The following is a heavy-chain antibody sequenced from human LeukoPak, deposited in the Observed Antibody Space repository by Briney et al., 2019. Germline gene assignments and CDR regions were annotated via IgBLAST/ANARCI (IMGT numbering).Heavy chain of an antibody. CDR3: AKGVVEQLVRGYFDY. D-gene: IGHD6-6*01. CDR1: GFTFDDYA. V-gene: IGHV3-9*03. J-gene: IGHJ4*02. Sequence: GRSLRLSCAASGFTFDDYAMHWVRQAPGKGLEWVSGISWNSGSIGYADSVKGRFTISRDNAKNSLYLQMNSLRAEDMALYYCAKGVVEQLVRGYFDYWGQGTLVTVSS. CDR2: ISWNSGSI.